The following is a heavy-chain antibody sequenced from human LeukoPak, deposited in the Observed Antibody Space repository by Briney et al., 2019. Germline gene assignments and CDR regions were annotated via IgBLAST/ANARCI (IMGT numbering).Heavy chain of an antibody. V-gene: IGHV3-21*01. CDR1: GFTFSSYS. Sequence: GGSLRLSCAASGFTFSSYSMNWVRQAPGKGLEWVSSISSSSSYIYYADSVKGRFTISRDNAKNSLYLQMNSLRPEDTAVFYCARLAGTNGDYWGQGTLVTVSS. CDR3: ARLAGTNGDY. J-gene: IGHJ4*02. CDR2: ISSSSSYI. D-gene: IGHD2-8*01.